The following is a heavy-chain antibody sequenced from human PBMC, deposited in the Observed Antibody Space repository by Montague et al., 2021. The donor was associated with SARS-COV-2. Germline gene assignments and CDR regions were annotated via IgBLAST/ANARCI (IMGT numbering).Heavy chain of an antibody. CDR1: GGSLSGFY. D-gene: IGHD3-3*01. CDR3: ARQMGQSSIFGVVIQYYFDY. Sequence: SETLSLTCAVYGGSLSGFYWTWIRQAPGKGLEWVGEITHGGSTSYSPALKIRLTISVDTSKNQFSLKLSSVTAADTAVYYCARQMGQSSIFGVVIQYYFDYWGQGTMVTVSS. CDR2: ITHGGST. V-gene: IGHV4-34*01. J-gene: IGHJ4*02.